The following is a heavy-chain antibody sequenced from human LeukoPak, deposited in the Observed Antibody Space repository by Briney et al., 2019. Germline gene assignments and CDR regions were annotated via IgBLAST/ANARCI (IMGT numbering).Heavy chain of an antibody. V-gene: IGHV4-38-2*01. CDR3: ASGITVIVSRIDY. Sequence: SETLSLTCAVSGYSISSGYFWGWIRQPPGKGLEWIGSIYHSGSTYYNPSLKSRVTISVDTSKNQFSLKLSSVTAADTAVYYCASGITVIVSRIDYWGQGTLVTVSS. D-gene: IGHD3-22*01. J-gene: IGHJ4*02. CDR2: IYHSGST. CDR1: GYSISSGYF.